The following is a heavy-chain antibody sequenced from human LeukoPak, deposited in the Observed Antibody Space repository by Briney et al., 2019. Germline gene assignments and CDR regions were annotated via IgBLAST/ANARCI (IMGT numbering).Heavy chain of an antibody. CDR2: TYYRSKWYN. Sequence: SQTLSLTCAISGDSVSSNNVAWNWIRQSPSRGLEWLGRTYYRSKWYNESGTSVKGRVIISPDTSKNQFSLQLNSVTPEDTGVYYCARDGPGDLLPDCWGQGTLVTVSS. J-gene: IGHJ4*02. D-gene: IGHD2/OR15-2a*01. CDR3: ARDGPGDLLPDC. CDR1: GDSVSSNNVA. V-gene: IGHV6-1*01.